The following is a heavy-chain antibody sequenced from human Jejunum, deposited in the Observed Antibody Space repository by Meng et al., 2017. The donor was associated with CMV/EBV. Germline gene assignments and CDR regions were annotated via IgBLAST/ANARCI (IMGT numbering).Heavy chain of an antibody. Sequence: QVQLVHSGAEVKKPGASVKVSCKASGYTFTGYYMHWVRQASGQGLEWMGRINPNSGGTNYAQKFQGRVTMTRDTSISTAYMELSRLRSDDTAVYYCAHQAVAGTRGWFDPWGQGTLVTVSS. CDR1: GYTFTGYY. V-gene: IGHV1-2*06. J-gene: IGHJ5*02. CDR3: AHQAVAGTRGWFDP. D-gene: IGHD6-19*01. CDR2: INPNSGGT.